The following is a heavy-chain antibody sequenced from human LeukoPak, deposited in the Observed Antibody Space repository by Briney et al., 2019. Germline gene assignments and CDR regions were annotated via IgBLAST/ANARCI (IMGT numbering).Heavy chain of an antibody. CDR1: GGSINSGY. CDR3: ARVGYYGSGSYYKAPS. CDR2: LYPSGST. Sequence: SETLSLTCSVSGGSINSGYWSWIRQPPGKGLEWIGLLYPSGSTNYNPSLKSRVTISVDTSRTQFSLKLSSMTAADTAVYYCARVGYYGSGSYYKAPSWGQGTLVTVSS. D-gene: IGHD3-10*01. J-gene: IGHJ5*02. V-gene: IGHV4-59*12.